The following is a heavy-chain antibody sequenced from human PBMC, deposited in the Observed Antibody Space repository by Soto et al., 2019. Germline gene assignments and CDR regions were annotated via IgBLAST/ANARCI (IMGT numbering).Heavy chain of an antibody. CDR2: INSDGSST. V-gene: IGHV3-74*01. D-gene: IGHD6-13*01. CDR3: ARGSSSYADY. CDR1: GFTFSSYW. J-gene: IGHJ4*02. Sequence: EVQLVESGGGLVQPGGSLRLSCAASGFTFSSYWMHWVRQAPGKGLVWVSRINSDGSSTSYADSVKGRFTISRDNAKNTQYLQMNSLGAEDTDVYYCARGSSSYADYWGQGTLVTVSS.